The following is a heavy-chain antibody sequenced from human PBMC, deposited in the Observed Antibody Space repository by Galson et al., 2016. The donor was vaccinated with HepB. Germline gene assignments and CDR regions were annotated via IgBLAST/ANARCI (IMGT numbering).Heavy chain of an antibody. Sequence: SVKVSCKASGYTFNTDAVTWVRQAPGHGLEWLGWISNYNGDTDYAQKLQGRVTMTTDTSTSIAYMELRSLRYDDTAVYYCARVSWFSSASYNDAIDVWGQGTAVTVS. D-gene: IGHD6-6*01. CDR1: GYTFNTDA. V-gene: IGHV1-18*04. CDR2: ISNYNGDT. CDR3: ARVSWFSSASYNDAIDV. J-gene: IGHJ6*02.